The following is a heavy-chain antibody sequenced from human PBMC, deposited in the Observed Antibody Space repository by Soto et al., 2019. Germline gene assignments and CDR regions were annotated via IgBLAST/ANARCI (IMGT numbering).Heavy chain of an antibody. J-gene: IGHJ3*02. D-gene: IGHD2-15*01. Sequence: GESLKISCKGSGYRFTSYGISWVRQMPGKGLKWMGRIDPSDSYTNYSPSFQGHVTISADKSISTAYLQWSSLKASDTAMYYCARPKTRSQDDAFDIWGQGTMLTVSS. CDR1: GYRFTSYG. V-gene: IGHV5-10-1*01. CDR3: ARPKTRSQDDAFDI. CDR2: IDPSDSYT.